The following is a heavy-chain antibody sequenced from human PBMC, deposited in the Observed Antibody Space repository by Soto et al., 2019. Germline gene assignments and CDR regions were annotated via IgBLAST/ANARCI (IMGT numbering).Heavy chain of an antibody. V-gene: IGHV4-31*03. J-gene: IGHJ6*02. CDR3: ARGGRRSPVMDV. CDR1: GGSISSGGYY. CDR2: IYYSGST. Sequence: QVQLQESGPGLVKPSQTLSLTCTVSGGSISSGGYYWSWIRQHPGKGLEWIGYIYYSGSTYYNPSLTSRVTISVDTSKNQFSLKLSSVTAADTAVYYCARGGRRSPVMDVWGQGTTVTVSS.